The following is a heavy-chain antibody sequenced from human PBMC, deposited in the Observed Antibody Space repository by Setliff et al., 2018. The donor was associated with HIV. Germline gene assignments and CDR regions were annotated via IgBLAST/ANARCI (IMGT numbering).Heavy chain of an antibody. CDR3: ARVVGAYYDSSGYYYSYYFDY. J-gene: IGHJ4*02. CDR2: ISGSGRST. CDR1: GFVFSSYA. V-gene: IGHV3-23*01. D-gene: IGHD3-22*01. Sequence: GGSLRLSCAASGFVFSSYAMNWVRQAPGKGLEWVSAISGSGRSTYYADSVKGRFTISRDNAKNSLYLQMNSLRAEDTAVYYCARVVGAYYDSSGYYYSYYFDYWGQGTLVTVSS.